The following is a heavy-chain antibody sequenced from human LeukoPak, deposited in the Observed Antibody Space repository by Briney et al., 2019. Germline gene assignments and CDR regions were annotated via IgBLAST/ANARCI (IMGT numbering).Heavy chain of an antibody. Sequence: GGSLRLSCAASGFTVSSNYMSWVRQAPGKGLEWVSVIYSGGSTYYADSVKGRFTISRDNSKNTLYLQMNSLGAEDTAVYYCARYSVSYSSSWEFDYWGQGTLVTVSS. J-gene: IGHJ4*02. CDR1: GFTVSSNY. CDR2: IYSGGST. D-gene: IGHD6-13*01. CDR3: ARYSVSYSSSWEFDY. V-gene: IGHV3-53*01.